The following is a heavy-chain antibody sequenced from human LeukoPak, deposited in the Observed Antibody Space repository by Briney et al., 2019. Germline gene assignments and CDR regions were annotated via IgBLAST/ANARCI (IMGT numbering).Heavy chain of an antibody. J-gene: IGHJ6*01. CDR1: GFTFGDYA. CDR2: IGSGGSPI. Sequence: GGSLRLSCTVSGFTFGDYALNWVRQAPGKGLEWVSYIGSGGSPIYYADSVRGRFTISRDDAKSSLYLQMKSLRAEDTAIYYCVRCYYNYGMDVWGQGTTVTVSS. V-gene: IGHV3-48*03. CDR3: VRCYYNYGMDV.